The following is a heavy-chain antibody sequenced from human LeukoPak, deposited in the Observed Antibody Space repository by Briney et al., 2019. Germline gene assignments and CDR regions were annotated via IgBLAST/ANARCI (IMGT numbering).Heavy chain of an antibody. CDR3: ARDRWDYYDSSGYWGGDAFDI. CDR2: ISGSGGST. V-gene: IGHV3-23*01. D-gene: IGHD3-22*01. Sequence: GGSLRLSCAASGFTFSSYGMSWVRQAPGKGLEWVSAISGSGGSTYYADSVEGRFTISRDNSKNTLYLQMNSLRAEDTAVYYCARDRWDYYDSSGYWGGDAFDIWGQGTMVTVSS. J-gene: IGHJ3*02. CDR1: GFTFSSYG.